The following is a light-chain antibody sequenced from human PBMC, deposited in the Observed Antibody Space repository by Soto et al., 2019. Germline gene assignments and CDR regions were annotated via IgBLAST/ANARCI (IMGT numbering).Light chain of an antibody. CDR1: QSVTGY. J-gene: IGKJ1*01. CDR3: QQRSNWPRT. V-gene: IGKV3-11*01. CDR2: DIS. Sequence: EIVLTQSPATLSLSPGERATLSCRASQSVTGYFAWYQQKAGQAPRLLIYDISNRATGIPARFSGSGSGTDFTLTINSLEPEDFAVYYCQQRSNWPRTFGQGTKVDI.